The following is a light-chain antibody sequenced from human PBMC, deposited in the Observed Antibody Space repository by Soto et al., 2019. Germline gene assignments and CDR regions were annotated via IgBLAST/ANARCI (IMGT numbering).Light chain of an antibody. CDR2: RND. V-gene: IGLV1-47*01. CDR1: SSNIGRNN. J-gene: IGLJ1*01. CDR3: AAWDDSLGAYV. Sequence: QSVLTQPPSASGTPGQRVTISCSGSSSNIGRNNVYWYQQLPGTAPKLLIARNDQRPSGVPDRFSGSKSGTSAYLAISGLRSEDEADYYCAAWDDSLGAYVFGTGTKLPVL.